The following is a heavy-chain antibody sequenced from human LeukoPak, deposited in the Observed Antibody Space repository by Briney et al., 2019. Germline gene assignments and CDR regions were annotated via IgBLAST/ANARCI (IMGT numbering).Heavy chain of an antibody. D-gene: IGHD3-9*01. V-gene: IGHV1-2*02. CDR2: INPNSGGT. CDR3: ARFPNYDILTGYDAFDI. Sequence: ASVKVSCMASGYTFTGYYMHWVRQAPGQGLEWMGWINPNSGGTKYAQSFQGRVTMTRDTSISTAYMELSRLRSDDTAVYYCARFPNYDILTGYDAFDIWGQGTMVTVSS. J-gene: IGHJ3*02. CDR1: GYTFTGYY.